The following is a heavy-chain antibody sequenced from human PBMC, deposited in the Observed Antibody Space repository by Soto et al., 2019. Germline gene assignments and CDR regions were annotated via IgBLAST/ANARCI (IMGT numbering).Heavy chain of an antibody. Sequence: ASVKVSCKASGYSVTSHGISWVRQAPGQGLEWMGWISAYNGNTNYAQKLQGRVTMTTDTSTRTAYMELRSLRSDDTALYCCARGGVQLEREGTSLDYWGQGSLLTVYS. CDR1: GYSVTSHG. D-gene: IGHD1-1*01. CDR2: ISAYNGNT. V-gene: IGHV1-18*04. J-gene: IGHJ4*02. CDR3: ARGGVQLEREGTSLDY.